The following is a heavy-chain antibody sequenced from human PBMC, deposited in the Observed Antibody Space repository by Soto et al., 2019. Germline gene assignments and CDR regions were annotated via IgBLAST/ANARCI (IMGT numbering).Heavy chain of an antibody. Sequence: QVQLVESGGGVVQPGRSLRLSCAASGFTFSSYGMHWVRQAPGKGLEWVAVISYDGSNKYYADSVKGRFTISRDNSKNTLYLKMNSLRAEDTAVYYCAKDVGYSYGPYYYYGMDVWGQGTTVTVSS. D-gene: IGHD5-18*01. CDR3: AKDVGYSYGPYYYYGMDV. CDR1: GFTFSSYG. V-gene: IGHV3-30*18. CDR2: ISYDGSNK. J-gene: IGHJ6*02.